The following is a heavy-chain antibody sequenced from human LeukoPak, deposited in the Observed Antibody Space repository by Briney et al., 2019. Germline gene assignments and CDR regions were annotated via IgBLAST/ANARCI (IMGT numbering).Heavy chain of an antibody. D-gene: IGHD2-15*01. CDR1: GGSISSSSYY. Sequence: SETLSLTCTVSGGSISSSSYYWGWIRQPPGKGLEWIVCIYCSRSTYYNTCLKSRVTILVDTSKNQVYLKLSSVTAADTAVYYCARLYCSGGSCYVGYYYYYYMDVWGKGTTVTVSS. CDR2: IYCSRST. J-gene: IGHJ6*03. CDR3: ARLYCSGGSCYVGYYYYYYMDV. V-gene: IGHV4-39*07.